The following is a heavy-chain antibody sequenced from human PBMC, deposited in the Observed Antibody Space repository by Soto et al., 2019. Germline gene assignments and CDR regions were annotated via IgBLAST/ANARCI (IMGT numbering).Heavy chain of an antibody. V-gene: IGHV3-23*01. CDR1: GFSFGTYV. D-gene: IGHD3-22*01. CDR2: ISGSGGRV. Sequence: EVQLLESGGGMVEPRGSLKLSCAASGFSFGTYVMNWVRQAPWKGLEWVSGISGSGGRVYSADSVKGRFTISRDNSRNTLYLQMNSLRAEDTAIYYCAMTRLYDTGTNDYHRDALDIWGQGTQVIVSS. J-gene: IGHJ3*02. CDR3: AMTRLYDTGTNDYHRDALDI.